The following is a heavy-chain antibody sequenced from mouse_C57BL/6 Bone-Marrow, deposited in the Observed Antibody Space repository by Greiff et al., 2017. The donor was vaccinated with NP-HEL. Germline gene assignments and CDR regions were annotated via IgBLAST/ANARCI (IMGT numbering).Heavy chain of an antibody. CDR2: IYPRSGNT. J-gene: IGHJ3*01. CDR1: GYTFTSYG. Sequence: VQLQQSGAELARPGASVTLYCKASGYTFTSYGISWVKQRTGQGLEWIGEIYPRSGNTYYNEKCKVKATLTADKSSSTAYMELRSLTSEDSAVYFCAMGEGFAYWGQGTLVTVSA. V-gene: IGHV1-81*01. CDR3: AMGEGFAY.